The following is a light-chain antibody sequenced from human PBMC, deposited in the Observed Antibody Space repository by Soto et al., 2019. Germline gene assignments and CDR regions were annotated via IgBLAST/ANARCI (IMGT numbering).Light chain of an antibody. V-gene: IGLV2-14*03. CDR1: SSDVGGYNY. CDR2: DVN. Sequence: QSALTQPASVSGSPGQSITISCTGTSSDVGGYNYVSWYQHHPGKAPKLVIFDVNNRPSGVPDRFSGSKSGDTASLTISGLQAEDEADYYCCSYTTSGTYVFGTGTKVTVL. CDR3: CSYTTSGTYV. J-gene: IGLJ1*01.